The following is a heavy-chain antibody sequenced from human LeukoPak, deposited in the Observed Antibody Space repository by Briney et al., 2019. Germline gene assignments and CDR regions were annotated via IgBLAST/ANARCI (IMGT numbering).Heavy chain of an antibody. CDR3: AREIAARPGRRNMDV. J-gene: IGHJ6*03. CDR2: INHSGST. Sequence: PSETLSLTCAVYGGSFSGYYWSWIRQPPGKGLEWIGEINHSGSTNYNPSLKSRVTISVDTSKNQFSLKLSSVTAADTAVYYCAREIAARPGRRNMDVWGKGTTVTVSS. D-gene: IGHD6-6*01. CDR1: GGSFSGYY. V-gene: IGHV4-34*01.